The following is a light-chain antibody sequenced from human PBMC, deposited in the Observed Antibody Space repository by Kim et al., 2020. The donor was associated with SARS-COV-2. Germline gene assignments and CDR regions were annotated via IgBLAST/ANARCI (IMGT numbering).Light chain of an antibody. J-gene: IGLJ3*02. CDR1: TSDIGSNY. CDR3: ATWDDSLNGPV. V-gene: IGLV1-47*01. CDR2: RNN. Sequence: GQRVTISCSGSTSDIGSNYVYWYQQHPGTAPKLLIYRNNQRPSGVPDRFSVSKSGTSASLAISGLRSDDEADYYCATWDDSLNGPVFGGGTKLTVL.